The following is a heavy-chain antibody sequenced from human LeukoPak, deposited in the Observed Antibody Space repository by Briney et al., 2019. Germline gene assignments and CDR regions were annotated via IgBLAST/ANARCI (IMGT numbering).Heavy chain of an antibody. CDR2: ISAYNGNT. V-gene: IGHV1-18*03. D-gene: IGHD3-10*01. CDR1: GYTFTSYG. Sequence: GASVKVSCKASGYTFTSYGISWVRQAPGQGLEWMGWISAYNGNTNYAQKFQGRVTMTRDTSISTAYMELSRLRSDDMAVYYCARVAYYYGSGSYFYWGQGTLVTVSS. CDR3: ARVAYYYGSGSYFY. J-gene: IGHJ4*02.